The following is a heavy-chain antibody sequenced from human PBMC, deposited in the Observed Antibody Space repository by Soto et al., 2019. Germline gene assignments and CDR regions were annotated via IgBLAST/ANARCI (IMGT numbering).Heavy chain of an antibody. D-gene: IGHD1-26*01. CDR1: GVSISSTSYY. J-gene: IGHJ3*02. Sequence: SETLSLTCTVSGVSISSTSYYWGWFRQPPVKGLEWIGSIYYFGSTYYYPPLKSRVTISVDTSKNHFSLKLSSVTAADTAVYYCARSWGGSYIDAFDIWGQGTMVTVSS. CDR2: IYYFGST. CDR3: ARSWGGSYIDAFDI. V-gene: IGHV4-39*02.